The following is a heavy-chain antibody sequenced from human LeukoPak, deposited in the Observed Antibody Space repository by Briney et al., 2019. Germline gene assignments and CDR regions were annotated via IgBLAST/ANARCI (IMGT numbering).Heavy chain of an antibody. CDR3: ARDHCSSGWRSTGDY. D-gene: IGHD6-19*01. V-gene: IGHV1-2*02. J-gene: IGHJ4*02. Sequence: AASVKVSCKASGYTFTGYYMHWVRQAPGQGLEWMGWINPNSGGTNYAQKFQGRVTMTRDTSISTAYMELSRLRSDDTAVYYCARDHCSSGWRSTGDYWGQGTLVTVSS. CDR2: INPNSGGT. CDR1: GYTFTGYY.